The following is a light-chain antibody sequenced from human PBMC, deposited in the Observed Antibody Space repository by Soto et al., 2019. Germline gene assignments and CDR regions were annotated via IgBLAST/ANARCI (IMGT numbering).Light chain of an antibody. J-gene: IGKJ2*01. V-gene: IGKV3-20*01. CDR1: QSVDSKY. CDR3: QQYASSPYT. Sequence: EILLTQSPGTLSLSPGERATLSCRASQSVDSKYLAWYQQKPGQAPRLLIYGASNRPTGIPDKFSGSGSGTDFTLTISRLAPEDFAVYYCQQYASSPYTFGQGTNLEIK. CDR2: GAS.